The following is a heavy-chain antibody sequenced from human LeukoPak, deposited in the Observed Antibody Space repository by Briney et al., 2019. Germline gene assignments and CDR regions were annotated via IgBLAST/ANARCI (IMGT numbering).Heavy chain of an antibody. Sequence: GGSLRLSCAASGFTFSSYEMNWVRQAPGKGLEWVSYISSSGSTIYYADSMKGRFTISRDNAKNSLYLQMNSLRDEDTAVYYCARGPLGICSSGWYLDYWGQGTLVTVSS. J-gene: IGHJ4*02. CDR2: ISSSGSTI. D-gene: IGHD6-19*01. CDR3: ARGPLGICSSGWYLDY. CDR1: GFTFSSYE. V-gene: IGHV3-48*03.